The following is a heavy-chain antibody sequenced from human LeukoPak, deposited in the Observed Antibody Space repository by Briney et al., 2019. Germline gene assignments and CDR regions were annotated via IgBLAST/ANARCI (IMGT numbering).Heavy chain of an antibody. J-gene: IGHJ6*03. V-gene: IGHV1-8*01. CDR2: MNPNSGNT. D-gene: IGHD2-2*01. CDR3: ARVEGQVVVPGSNMGFYMDV. CDR1: GYTFTSYD. Sequence: GASVKVSCKASGYTFTSYDINWVRQATGQGLEWMGWMNPNSGNTGYAQKFQGRVTMTRNTSISTAYMELSSLRSEDTAMYYCARVEGQVVVPGSNMGFYMDVWGKGTTVTVSS.